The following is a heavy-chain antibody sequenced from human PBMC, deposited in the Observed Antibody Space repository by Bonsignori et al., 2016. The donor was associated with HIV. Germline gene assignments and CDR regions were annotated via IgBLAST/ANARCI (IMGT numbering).Heavy chain of an antibody. CDR1: GGSISSFY. J-gene: IGHJ4*02. D-gene: IGHD3-3*01. V-gene: IGHV4-59*01. Sequence: SETLSLTCTVSGGSISSFYWSWIRQPPGKGLEWIGYNFYSGRTNYNPSLKSRVTISLDTSKNEFSLKLSSVTAADTALYYCARGQSPDFWSGYSQPYFDYWGQGTLVTVSS. CDR2: NFYSGRT. CDR3: ARGQSPDFWSGYSQPYFDY.